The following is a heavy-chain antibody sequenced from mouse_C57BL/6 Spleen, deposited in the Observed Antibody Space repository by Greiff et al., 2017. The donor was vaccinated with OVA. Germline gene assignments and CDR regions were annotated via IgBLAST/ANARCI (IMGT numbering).Heavy chain of an antibody. CDR3: ARVVAPYYYAMDY. J-gene: IGHJ4*01. V-gene: IGHV5-4*01. CDR2: ISDGGSYT. Sequence: DVHLVESGGGLVKPGGSLKLSCAASGFTFSSYAMSWVRQTPEKRLAWVATISDGGSYTYYPDNVKGRFTISRDNAKNNLYLQMSHLKSEDTAMYYCARVVAPYYYAMDYWGQGTSVTVSS. D-gene: IGHD1-1*01. CDR1: GFTFSSYA.